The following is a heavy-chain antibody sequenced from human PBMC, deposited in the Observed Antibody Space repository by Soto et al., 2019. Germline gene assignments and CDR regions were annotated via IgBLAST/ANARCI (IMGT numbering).Heavy chain of an antibody. J-gene: IGHJ5*02. CDR3: AKVRYGDYVGELGS. CDR2: ISGSGGNT. CDR1: GFTFISYV. D-gene: IGHD4-17*01. V-gene: IGHV3-23*01. Sequence: EVQLLESGGGLVQPGGSLRLSCAASGFTFISYVMSWVRQAPGKGLEWLSAISGSGGNTFYADSVKGRFTISRDNSKNTLYLQMNSLRAEDTAIYYCAKVRYGDYVGELGSWGQGTLVTVSS.